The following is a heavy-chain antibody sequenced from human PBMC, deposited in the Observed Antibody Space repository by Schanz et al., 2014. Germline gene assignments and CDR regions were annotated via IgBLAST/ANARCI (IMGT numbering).Heavy chain of an antibody. V-gene: IGHV3-21*01. CDR1: GFTFSSYS. CDR2: ISSSSSYI. Sequence: EVQLVESGGGLVKPGGSPRLSCAASGFTFSSYSMNWVRQAPGKGLEWVSSISSSSSYIYYADSVKGRFTISRDNAKNSLYLQMNSLRAGDTAVYYCARRTDWNLHYWGQGALVTVSS. D-gene: IGHD1-1*01. J-gene: IGHJ4*02. CDR3: ARRTDWNLHY.